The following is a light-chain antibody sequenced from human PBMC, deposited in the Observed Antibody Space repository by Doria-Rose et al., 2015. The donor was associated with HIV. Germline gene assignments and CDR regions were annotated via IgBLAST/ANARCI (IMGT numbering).Light chain of an antibody. J-gene: IGKJ1*01. CDR2: DGS. V-gene: IGKV3-20*01. CDR3: HQYGTSWS. Sequence: QSPGTLSLSPGERATLSCRASQRFSSTYLAWYQQKPGQAHSLLIYDGSTRATGIQDVLSARGSVTDITLTINRLEPEDFALYYCHQYGTSWSFGQGTKLEI. CDR1: QRFSSTY.